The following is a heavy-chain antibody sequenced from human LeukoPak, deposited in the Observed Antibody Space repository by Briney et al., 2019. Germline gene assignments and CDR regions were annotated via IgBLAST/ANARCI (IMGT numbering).Heavy chain of an antibody. V-gene: IGHV3-7*01. CDR1: GFTFSSYW. D-gene: IGHD3-22*01. CDR2: IKQDGSEK. Sequence: GGSLRLSCAASGFTFSSYWMSWVCQAPGKGLEWVANIKQDGSEKYYADSVKGRFTISRDNAKNSLYLQMNSLRAEDTAIYYCARVDYDRSGEDANAEYFQHWGQGTLVTVSS. CDR3: ARVDYDRSGEDANAEYFQH. J-gene: IGHJ1*01.